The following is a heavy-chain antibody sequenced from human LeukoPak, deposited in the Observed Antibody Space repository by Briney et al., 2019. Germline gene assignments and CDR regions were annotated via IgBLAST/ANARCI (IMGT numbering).Heavy chain of an antibody. Sequence: GGSLRLSCAASGFTFSSYGMHWVRQAPGKGLEWVAVITYDGYYKYYADSVKGRFTISSDNAKNSLYLQMNSLRADDTGVYYCARTEKNWNYFDNWGQGTLVTVSS. V-gene: IGHV3-30*03. CDR1: GFTFSSYG. J-gene: IGHJ4*02. CDR2: ITYDGYYK. D-gene: IGHD1-1*01. CDR3: ARTEKNWNYFDN.